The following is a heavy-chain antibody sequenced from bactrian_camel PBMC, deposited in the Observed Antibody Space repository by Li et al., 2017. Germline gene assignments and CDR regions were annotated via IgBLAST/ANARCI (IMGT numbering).Heavy chain of an antibody. CDR2: LDTDGSLS. J-gene: IGHJ4*01. CDR3: AADTTCAKWWSPGQWPALRY. D-gene: IGHD7*01. V-gene: IGHV3S6*01. Sequence: QVQLVESGGGSVQAGGSLRLSCTHSGYISSRHCMGWFRQAPGKEREGVLGLDTDGSLSYRPAVKDRFTISKDYNNNTLYLRMNSLRPDDTATYFCAADTTCAKWWSPGQWPALRYRGQGTQVTVS. CDR1: GYISSRHC.